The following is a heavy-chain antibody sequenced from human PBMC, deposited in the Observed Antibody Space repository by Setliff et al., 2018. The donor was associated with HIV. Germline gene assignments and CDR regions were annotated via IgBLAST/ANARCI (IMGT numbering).Heavy chain of an antibody. CDR1: GGPFSSSSYY. CDR3: ARIVRWELVATSTFFYYYMDV. J-gene: IGHJ6*03. D-gene: IGHD1-26*01. Sequence: SETLSLTCTVSGGPFSSSSYYWGWIRQPPGKGLEWIGSLRPSGNTYYNPSLKSRVTISVDTSKNQFSLNLSSVNAADTGVYYCARIVRWELVATSTFFYYYMDVWGKGTTVTVSS. V-gene: IGHV4-39*01. CDR2: LRPSGNT.